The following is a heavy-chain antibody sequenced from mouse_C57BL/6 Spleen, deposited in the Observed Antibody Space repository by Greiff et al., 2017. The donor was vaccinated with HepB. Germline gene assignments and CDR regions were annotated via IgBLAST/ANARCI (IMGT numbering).Heavy chain of an antibody. J-gene: IGHJ3*01. CDR2: IYPGDGDT. V-gene: IGHV1-82*01. D-gene: IGHD2-2*01. Sequence: QVQLQQSGPELVKPGASVKISCKASGYAFSSSWMNWVKQRPGKGLEWIGRIYPGDGDTNYNGKFKGKATLTADKSSSTAYMQLSSLTSEDAAVYVCARSYYGYDEGFAYWGQGTLVTVSA. CDR3: ARSYYGYDEGFAY. CDR1: GYAFSSSW.